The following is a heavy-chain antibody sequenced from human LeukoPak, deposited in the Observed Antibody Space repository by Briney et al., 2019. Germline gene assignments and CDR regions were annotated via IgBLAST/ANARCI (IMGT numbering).Heavy chain of an antibody. V-gene: IGHV3-23*01. CDR3: ARGSHIGAAGILDN. CDR2: LSGGGTST. CDR1: GFDFSGYA. Sequence: GGSLRLSCAASGFDFSGYAMSWVRQAPGQGLEWVSGLSGGGTSTYYADSVKGRFTISRDDSKNTLYLQMNSLRAEDTAVYYCARGSHIGAAGILDNWGQGTLLTASS. D-gene: IGHD6-13*01. J-gene: IGHJ4*02.